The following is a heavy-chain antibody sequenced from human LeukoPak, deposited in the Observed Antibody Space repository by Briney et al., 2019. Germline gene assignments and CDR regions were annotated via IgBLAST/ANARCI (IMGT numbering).Heavy chain of an antibody. CDR1: GGSIGSDY. CDR2: IYYTGGT. J-gene: IGHJ4*02. Sequence: SETLSLPCTVSGGSIGSDYWTWIRPPPGKGLEYIGYIYYTGGTNYNPSLKSRVTISVDTSKNQFSLKLSSVTAADTAVYFCAKYGNSGWVIDNWGQGTLVTVSS. V-gene: IGHV4-59*08. D-gene: IGHD6-19*01. CDR3: AKYGNSGWVIDN.